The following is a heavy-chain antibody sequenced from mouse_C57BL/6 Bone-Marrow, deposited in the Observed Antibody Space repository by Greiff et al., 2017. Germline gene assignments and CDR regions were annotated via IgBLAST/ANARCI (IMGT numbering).Heavy chain of an antibody. V-gene: IGHV5-6*01. Sequence: EVHLVESGGDLVKPGGSLKLSCAASGFTFSSYGMSWVRQTPDKRLEWVATISSGGSYTYYPDSVKGRFTISRDNAKNTLYLQISSLKSEDTAMYYCAGRGTTVVARAMDYWGQGTSVTVSS. CDR1: GFTFSSYG. J-gene: IGHJ4*01. D-gene: IGHD1-1*01. CDR2: ISSGGSYT. CDR3: AGRGTTVVARAMDY.